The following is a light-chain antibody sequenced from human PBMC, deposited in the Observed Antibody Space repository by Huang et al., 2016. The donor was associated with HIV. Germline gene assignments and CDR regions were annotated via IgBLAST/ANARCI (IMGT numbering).Light chain of an antibody. V-gene: IGKV3-15*01. J-gene: IGKJ4*01. CDR3: QQYDNWPLT. Sequence: ERVMTQSPVTVSLSPGERATLSCRASLSVSTNLAWYQQRPGQAPRLLIYGASTRATGIPARFSGGGSRAEFTLTISSLQSEDFAVYYCQQYDNWPLTFGGGTKVQIK. CDR1: LSVSTN. CDR2: GAS.